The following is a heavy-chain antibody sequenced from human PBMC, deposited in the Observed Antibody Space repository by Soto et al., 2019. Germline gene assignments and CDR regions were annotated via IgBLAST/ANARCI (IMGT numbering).Heavy chain of an antibody. D-gene: IGHD3-10*01. J-gene: IGHJ4*02. CDR3: ARGNLGYYVSITMGD. Sequence: QFQLVQSGAEVKKPGASVKVSCKASGYTFTSYGISWVRQAPGQGLEWMGWISAYNGNTNYAQKLQCRFTMTTDPSTTTAYMELRSLRSDDTAVYYCARGNLGYYVSITMGDWGQGTLVTVSS. CDR2: ISAYNGNT. V-gene: IGHV1-18*01. CDR1: GYTFTSYG.